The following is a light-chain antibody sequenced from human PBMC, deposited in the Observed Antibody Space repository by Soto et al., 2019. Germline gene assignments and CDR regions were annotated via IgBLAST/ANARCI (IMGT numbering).Light chain of an antibody. CDR2: SNN. J-gene: IGLJ2*01. CDR3: AAWDDSLNVV. V-gene: IGLV1-44*01. CDR1: SSNIGSNT. Sequence: QAVLTQPPSASGTPGQRVTISCSGSSSNIGSNTVNWYQQLPGTAPKLLIYSNNQRPSGVPDRFSGSKSGTSASLAISGLQSEDEDDYYWAAWDDSLNVVFGGGTKLTVL.